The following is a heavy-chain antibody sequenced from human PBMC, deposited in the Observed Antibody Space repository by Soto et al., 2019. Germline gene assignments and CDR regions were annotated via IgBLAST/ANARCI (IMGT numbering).Heavy chain of an antibody. CDR2: INWNGGST. V-gene: IGHV3-20*04. CDR3: TRDRSGWYRTIDY. D-gene: IGHD6-19*01. Sequence: PGGSLRLSCAASGFTFGDNGMHWVRQAPGKGLEWVSGINWNGGSTGYADSVKGRFTISRDNAKNSLYLQMNSLRAEDTALYYCTRDRSGWYRTIDYWGQGTLVTVSS. CDR1: GFTFGDNG. J-gene: IGHJ4*02.